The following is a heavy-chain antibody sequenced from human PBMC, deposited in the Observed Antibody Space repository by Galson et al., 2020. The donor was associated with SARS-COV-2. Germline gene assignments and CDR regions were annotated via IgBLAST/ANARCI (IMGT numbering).Heavy chain of an antibody. CDR3: ARDYDGSGLIDY. D-gene: IGHD6-19*01. CDR1: GFTFSSYA. Sequence: GGSLRLSCAASGFTFSSYAMHWVRQAPGKGLEWVAVILYDGSNKYYADSVKGRFTISRDNSKNTLYLQMNSLRAEDTAVYYCARDYDGSGLIDYWGQGTLVTVSS. CDR2: ILYDGSNK. V-gene: IGHV3-30-3*01. J-gene: IGHJ4*02.